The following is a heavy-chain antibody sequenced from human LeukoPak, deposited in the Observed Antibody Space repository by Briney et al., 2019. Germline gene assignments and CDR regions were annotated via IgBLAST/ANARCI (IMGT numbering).Heavy chain of an antibody. D-gene: IGHD3-10*01. Sequence: PGGSLRLSCAASGFAFSTYWMDWVRQAPGKGLEWVSAISGSGGSTYYADSVKGRFTISRDNSKNTLYLQMNSLRAEDTAVYYCAENLGFSYPWSYFDYWGQGTLVTVSS. CDR3: AENLGFSYPWSYFDY. CDR1: GFAFSTYW. J-gene: IGHJ4*02. CDR2: ISGSGGST. V-gene: IGHV3-23*01.